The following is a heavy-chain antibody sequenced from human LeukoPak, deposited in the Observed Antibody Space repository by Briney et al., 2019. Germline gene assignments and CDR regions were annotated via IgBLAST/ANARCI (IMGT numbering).Heavy chain of an antibody. D-gene: IGHD3-10*01. CDR1: GYTFTDFY. Sequence: ASVKVSCKASGYTFTDFYMHWVRQAPGQGLEWMGWINPNSGGTNCAQKFQGRVTMTRDTSISTAYMELSRLRSDDTAVYYCARDLSYYGSGSYFFDYWGQGTLVTVSS. CDR3: ARDLSYYGSGSYFFDY. CDR2: INPNSGGT. J-gene: IGHJ4*02. V-gene: IGHV1-2*02.